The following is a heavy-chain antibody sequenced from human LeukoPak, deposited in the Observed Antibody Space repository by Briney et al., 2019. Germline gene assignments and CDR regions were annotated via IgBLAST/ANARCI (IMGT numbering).Heavy chain of an antibody. Sequence: SETLSLTCAVSGGSISSSNWWSWVRQPPGKGLEWIGEIYHSGSTNYNPSLKSRVTISVDKSKNQFSLKLSSVTAADTAVYYCASGDSGSGSVFDYWGQGTLVTVSS. V-gene: IGHV4-4*02. CDR1: GGSISSSNW. D-gene: IGHD3-10*01. J-gene: IGHJ4*02. CDR2: IYHSGST. CDR3: ASGDSGSGSVFDY.